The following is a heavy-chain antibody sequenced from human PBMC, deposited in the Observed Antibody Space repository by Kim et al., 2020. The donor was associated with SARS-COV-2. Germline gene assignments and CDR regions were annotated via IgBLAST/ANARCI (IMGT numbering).Heavy chain of an antibody. CDR2: INTNTGNP. Sequence: ASVKVSCKASGYTFTSYAMNWVRQAPGQGLEWIGWINTNTGNPTYAQGFTGRFVFSLDTSVSTAYLQISSLKAEDTAVYYCARGGYCSSTSCYRDAFDIWGQGTMVTVSS. V-gene: IGHV7-4-1*02. CDR3: ARGGYCSSTSCYRDAFDI. J-gene: IGHJ3*02. CDR1: GYTFTSYA. D-gene: IGHD2-2*03.